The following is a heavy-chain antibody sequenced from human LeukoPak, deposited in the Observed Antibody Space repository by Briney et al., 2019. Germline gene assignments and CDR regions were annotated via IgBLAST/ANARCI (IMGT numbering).Heavy chain of an antibody. CDR1: GGSFSGYY. J-gene: IGHJ6*03. D-gene: IGHD3-10*01. V-gene: IGHV4-34*01. CDR2: INHSGST. Sequence: SETLSLTCAVYGGSFSGYYWSWIRQPPGKGLEWIGEINHSGSTNYNPSLKSRVTISVDTSKNQFSLKLSSVTAADTAVYYCARDAPFYYGSGSYYTPHYYYYMDVWGKGTTVTVSS. CDR3: ARDAPFYYGSGSYYTPHYYYYMDV.